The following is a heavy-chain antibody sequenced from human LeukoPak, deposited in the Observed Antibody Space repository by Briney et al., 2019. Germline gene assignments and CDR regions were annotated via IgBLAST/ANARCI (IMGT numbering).Heavy chain of an antibody. D-gene: IGHD6-13*01. Sequence: PSETLSLTCTVSGGSISSYHWSWIRQPPGKGLEWIGYIYYSGNANYNPSLKSRVTISVDTSKNQFSLKLTSVTAADTAVYYCARANQQLSDLDYWGQGTLVTVSS. J-gene: IGHJ4*02. CDR2: IYYSGNA. CDR1: GGSISSYH. CDR3: ARANQQLSDLDY. V-gene: IGHV4-59*01.